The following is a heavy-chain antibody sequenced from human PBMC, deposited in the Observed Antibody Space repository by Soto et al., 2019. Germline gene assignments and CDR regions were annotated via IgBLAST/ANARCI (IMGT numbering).Heavy chain of an antibody. CDR3: AKVGDGSNDFDY. J-gene: IGHJ4*02. Sequence: GGSLRLSCAASGFTFSNYAMNWVRQAPGKGLEWVSGISATGGSSTYYAESVKGRFTISRDNSKNTLYLQMNSLRAEDTAVYYCAKVGDGSNDFDYWGQGTLVTVSS. CDR2: ISATGGSST. D-gene: IGHD3-10*01. V-gene: IGHV3-23*01. CDR1: GFTFSNYA.